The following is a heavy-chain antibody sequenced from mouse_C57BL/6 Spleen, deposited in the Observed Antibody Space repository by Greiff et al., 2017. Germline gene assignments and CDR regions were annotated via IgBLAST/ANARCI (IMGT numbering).Heavy chain of an antibody. V-gene: IGHV5-9-1*02. Sequence: EVQLQESGEGLVKPGGSLKLSCAASGFTFSSYAMSWVRQTPEKRLEWVAYISSGGDYIYYADTVKGRFTISRDNARNTLYLQMSSLKSEDTAMYYCTRDRGSRYYYAMDYWGQGTSVTVSS. CDR3: TRDRGSRYYYAMDY. J-gene: IGHJ4*01. D-gene: IGHD3-1*01. CDR1: GFTFSSYA. CDR2: ISSGGDYI.